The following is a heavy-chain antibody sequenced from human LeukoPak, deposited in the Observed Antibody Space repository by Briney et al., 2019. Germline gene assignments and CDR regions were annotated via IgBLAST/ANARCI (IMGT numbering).Heavy chain of an antibody. D-gene: IGHD3-22*01. Sequence: PGGSLRLSCAASGFTFSSYAMNWDRQAPGKGLEWVSALSGSGGNTNYADSVKGRFTISRDNSKNTLYLQMNSLRAEDTAVYYCAKGNGENYYDSSGYYFWGQGTLVTVSS. J-gene: IGHJ4*02. V-gene: IGHV3-23*01. CDR1: GFTFSSYA. CDR2: LSGSGGNT. CDR3: AKGNGENYYDSSGYYF.